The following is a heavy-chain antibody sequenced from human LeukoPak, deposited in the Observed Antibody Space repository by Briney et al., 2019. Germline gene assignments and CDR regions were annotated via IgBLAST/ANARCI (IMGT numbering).Heavy chain of an antibody. Sequence: SETLSLTCAVYGASFGRYSWSWIRQSPEKGLEWIGEINYSGYTKYNPSFKSRVTMSVDTSKNQFSLNLTSVTAADTAVHYCARVGSTPAKFDYWGQGTQVTVSS. D-gene: IGHD1-26*01. J-gene: IGHJ4*02. CDR1: GASFGRYS. CDR3: ARVGSTPAKFDY. V-gene: IGHV4-34*01. CDR2: INYSGYT.